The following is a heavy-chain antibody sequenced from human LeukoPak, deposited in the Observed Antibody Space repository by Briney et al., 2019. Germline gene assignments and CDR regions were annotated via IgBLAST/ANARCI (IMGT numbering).Heavy chain of an antibody. CDR3: AREVRSIAVAALGDYYYYMDV. Sequence: GGSLRLSCAASGFTFSSYWVHWVRQAPGKGLVWDSRIKSDGSSTTYADSVRGRFTISRDNAKNSLYLQMNSLRAEDTAVYYCAREVRSIAVAALGDYYYYMDVWGKGTTVTISS. V-gene: IGHV3-74*01. CDR2: IKSDGSST. J-gene: IGHJ6*03. CDR1: GFTFSSYW. D-gene: IGHD6-19*01.